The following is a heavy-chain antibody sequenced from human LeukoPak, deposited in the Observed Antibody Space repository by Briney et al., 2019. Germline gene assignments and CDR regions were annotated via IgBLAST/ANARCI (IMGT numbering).Heavy chain of an antibody. D-gene: IGHD6-13*01. CDR2: LYSGGST. J-gene: IGHJ4*02. Sequence: GGSLRLSCAASGFTVSSNYMSWVRQAPGKGLEWVSVLYSGGSTYYADSVKGRFTISRDNSKNTLYLQMNSLRAEDTAVYYCARALSSSWYSLDYWGQGTLVTVSS. V-gene: IGHV3-66*01. CDR3: ARALSSSWYSLDY. CDR1: GFTVSSNY.